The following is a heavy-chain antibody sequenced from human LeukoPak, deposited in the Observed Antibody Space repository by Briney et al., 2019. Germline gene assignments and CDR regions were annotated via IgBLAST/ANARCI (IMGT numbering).Heavy chain of an antibody. J-gene: IGHJ4*02. Sequence: GRSLRLSGAASGFDFDDYDMQWVRQAPGKGLEWVSGISWNSNTKGYADSVKGRFTISRDNATHSLYLQMDSLRPEDTALYYCAKDIGGSAMTGIDYWGQGTLVAVSS. CDR3: AKDIGGSAMTGIDY. V-gene: IGHV3-9*01. CDR2: ISWNSNTK. D-gene: IGHD1-1*01. CDR1: GFDFDDYD.